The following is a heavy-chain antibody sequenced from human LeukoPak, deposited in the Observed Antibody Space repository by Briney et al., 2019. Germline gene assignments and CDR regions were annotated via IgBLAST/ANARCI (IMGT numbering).Heavy chain of an antibody. CDR1: GYTFSSYG. Sequence: GASVKVSCKASGYTFSSYGISWVRQAPGQGLEWMGWISGYNGNTNYAQKFQGRVAMTRDTSTSTVYMELSSLRSEDTAVYYCARDRRYNDYDYCFDYWGQGTLVTVSS. V-gene: IGHV1-18*01. CDR2: ISGYNGNT. J-gene: IGHJ4*02. D-gene: IGHD5-12*01. CDR3: ARDRRYNDYDYCFDY.